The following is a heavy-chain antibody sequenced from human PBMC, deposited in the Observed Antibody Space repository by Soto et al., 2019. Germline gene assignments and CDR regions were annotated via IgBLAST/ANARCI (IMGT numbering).Heavy chain of an antibody. CDR3: AKDQTIAVAAAYFDY. V-gene: IGHV3-23*01. Sequence: GGSLRLSCAASGFTFSSYAMSWVRQAPGKGLEWVSAISGSGGSTYYADSVKGRFTTSRDNSKNTLYLQMNSLRAEDTAVYYCAKDQTIAVAAAYFDYWGQGTLVTVSS. J-gene: IGHJ4*02. CDR1: GFTFSSYA. D-gene: IGHD6-19*01. CDR2: ISGSGGST.